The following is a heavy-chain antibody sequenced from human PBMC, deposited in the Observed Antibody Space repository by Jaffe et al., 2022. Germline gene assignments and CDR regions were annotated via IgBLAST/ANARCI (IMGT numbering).Heavy chain of an antibody. J-gene: IGHJ4*02. D-gene: IGHD4-17*01. CDR2: IYWNDDK. CDR1: GFSLSTSGVG. V-gene: IGHV2-5*01. CDR3: AATESYGDYGIPHDY. Sequence: QITLKESGPTLVKPTQTLTLTCTFSGFSLSTSGVGVGWIRQPPGKALEWLALIYWNDDKRYSPSLKSRLTITKDTSKNQVVLTMTNMDPVDTATYYCAATESYGDYGIPHDYWGQGTLVTVSS.